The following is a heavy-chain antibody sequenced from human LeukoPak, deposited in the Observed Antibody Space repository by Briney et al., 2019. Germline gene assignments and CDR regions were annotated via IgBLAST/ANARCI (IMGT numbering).Heavy chain of an antibody. D-gene: IGHD5-24*01. CDR3: AKVREMATITGAFDI. CDR1: GFTFSSYG. J-gene: IGHJ3*02. Sequence: GGSLRLSCAASGFTFSSYGMHWVRQAPGKGLEWVAVISYDGSNKYYADSVKGRFTISRDNSKNTLYLQMNSLRAEDTAVYYCAKVREMATITGAFDIWGQGTMVTVSS. V-gene: IGHV3-30*18. CDR2: ISYDGSNK.